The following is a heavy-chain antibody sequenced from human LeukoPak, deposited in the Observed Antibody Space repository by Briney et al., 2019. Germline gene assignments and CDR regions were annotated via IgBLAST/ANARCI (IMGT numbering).Heavy chain of an antibody. CDR3: ARGSPIFGVVISYYFDY. J-gene: IGHJ4*02. Sequence: SQTLSLTCTVSGASITTGAYYWTYIRQSPGKDLEWIGYIYHGGSTYYNPSLKSRVTISIDRPKNQFSLRLTSVTAADTAVYYCARGSPIFGVVISYYFDYWGQGTLVTVSS. CDR1: GASITTGAYY. D-gene: IGHD3-3*01. V-gene: IGHV4-30-2*06. CDR2: IYHGGST.